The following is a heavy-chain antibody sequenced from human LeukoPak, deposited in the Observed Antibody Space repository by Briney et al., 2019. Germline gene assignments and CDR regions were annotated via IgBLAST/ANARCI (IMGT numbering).Heavy chain of an antibody. V-gene: IGHV5-51*01. D-gene: IGHD6-19*01. J-gene: IGHJ4*02. CDR3: ARRDNSGWYGPAAFVY. CDR1: GYNFPNSW. Sequence: GESLKISCKGSGYNFPNSWIGWVCQMPGKGLEWIGRIYPGDSETRYSPSFQGQVTMSVDKSISTAYLQWSSLKASDTATYYCARRDNSGWYGPAAFVYWGQGTLVTVSS. CDR2: IYPGDSET.